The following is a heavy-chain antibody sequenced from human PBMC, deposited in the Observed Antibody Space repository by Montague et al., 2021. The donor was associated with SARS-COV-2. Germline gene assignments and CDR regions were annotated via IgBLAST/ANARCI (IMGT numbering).Heavy chain of an antibody. CDR3: ARPYCSSSSCYYGVDV. V-gene: IGHV5-51*01. D-gene: IGHD2-2*01. Sequence: QSGAEVKTPGESLKISCRGSGYSFTSYWIGWVRQMPGKGLEWMGIIYPGDSDIRYSPSFQGQVTISADKSISTAYLQWSSLKASDTGMYHCARPYCSSSSCYYGVDVWGQGTTVTVSS. J-gene: IGHJ6*02. CDR2: IYPGDSDI. CDR1: GYSFTSYW.